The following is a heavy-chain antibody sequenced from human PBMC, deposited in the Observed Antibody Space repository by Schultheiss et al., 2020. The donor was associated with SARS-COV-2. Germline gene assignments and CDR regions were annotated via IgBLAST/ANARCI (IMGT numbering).Heavy chain of an antibody. CDR3: AREEMATRADY. Sequence: SETLSLTCTVSGGSISSYYWSWIRQPPGKGLEWIGYIYYSGSTNYNPSLKSRVTISVDTSKNQFSLKLSSVTAADTAVYYCAREEMATRADYWGQGTLVTVSS. CDR2: IYYSGST. V-gene: IGHV4-59*12. D-gene: IGHD5-24*01. J-gene: IGHJ4*02. CDR1: GGSISSYY.